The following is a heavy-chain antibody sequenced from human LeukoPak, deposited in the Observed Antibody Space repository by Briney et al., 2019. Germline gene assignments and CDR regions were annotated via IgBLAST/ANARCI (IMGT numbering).Heavy chain of an antibody. CDR1: GFTVSSNY. V-gene: IGHV3-53*01. CDR2: IYSGGST. D-gene: IGHD6-13*01. J-gene: IGHJ4*02. Sequence: GGSLRLSCAASGFTVSSNYMSWVRQAPGKGLEWVSVIYSGGSTYYADSVKGRFTISRDNPKNTLYLQMNSLRAEDTAVYYCARGTSSWYPRSAIYFDYWGQGTLVTVSS. CDR3: ARGTSSWYPRSAIYFDY.